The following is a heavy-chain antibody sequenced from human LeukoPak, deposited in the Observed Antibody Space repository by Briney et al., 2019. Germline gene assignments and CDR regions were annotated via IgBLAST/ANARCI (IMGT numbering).Heavy chain of an antibody. CDR3: VLDQGRYFYYMDV. V-gene: IGHV1-69*13. J-gene: IGHJ6*03. CDR1: GGKFSSYA. D-gene: IGHD2-2*01. CDR2: IIPFFGTP. Sequence: EASVKVSCKVSGGKFSSYAISWVRQAPGQGLEWVGGIIPFFGTPYYAQKFQDRVTITADEPASTAYMELSSLRSEDTAVYFCVLDQGRYFYYMDVWGRGTTVTISS.